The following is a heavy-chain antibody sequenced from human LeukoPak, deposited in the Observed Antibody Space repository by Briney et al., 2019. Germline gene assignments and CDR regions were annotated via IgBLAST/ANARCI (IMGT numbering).Heavy chain of an antibody. D-gene: IGHD3-10*01. Sequence: GGSLTLSCAASGFTFSSYSMNWVRQAPGKGLEWVSSISSSSSYRYYADSVKGRFTISRDNAKNSLYLQMNSLRAEDTAVYYCASGITMVRGPTHFDYWGQGTLVTVSS. J-gene: IGHJ4*02. CDR1: GFTFSSYS. V-gene: IGHV3-21*01. CDR3: ASGITMVRGPTHFDY. CDR2: ISSSSSYR.